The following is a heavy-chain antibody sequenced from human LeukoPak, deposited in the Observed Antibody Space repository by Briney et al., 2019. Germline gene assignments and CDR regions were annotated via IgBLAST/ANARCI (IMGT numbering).Heavy chain of an antibody. D-gene: IGHD2-2*01. V-gene: IGHV3-23*01. Sequence: SGGSLRLSCAASGFTFSSYAMSWVRQAPGKGLEWVSAISGSGGSTYYADSVKGRFTIFRDNSKNTLYLQMNSLRAEDTAVYYCAFTGRERYCSSTSCYSGYYWGQGTLVTVSS. CDR3: AFTGRERYCSSTSCYSGYY. CDR2: ISGSGGST. J-gene: IGHJ4*02. CDR1: GFTFSSYA.